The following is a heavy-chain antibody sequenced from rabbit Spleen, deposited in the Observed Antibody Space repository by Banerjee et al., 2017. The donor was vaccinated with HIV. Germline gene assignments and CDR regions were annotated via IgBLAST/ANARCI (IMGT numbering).Heavy chain of an antibody. J-gene: IGHJ4*01. D-gene: IGHD2-1*01. Sequence: QSLEESGGGLVQPGASLTLTCTASGVSFSFSSYMCWVRQAPGKGLEWIACIDTGSSGFTYFATWAKGRFTISKTSSTTVTLQMTSLTAADTATYFCARGSAAMTMVITGFYFNLWGQGTLVTVS. CDR3: ARGSAAMTMVITGFYFNL. CDR2: IDTGSSGFT. CDR1: GVSFSFSSY. V-gene: IGHV1S40*01.